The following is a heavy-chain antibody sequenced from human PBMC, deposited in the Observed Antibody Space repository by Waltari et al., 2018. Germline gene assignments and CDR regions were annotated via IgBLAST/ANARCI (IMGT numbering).Heavy chain of an antibody. J-gene: IGHJ4*02. Sequence: QVQLVQSGAEVKKPGSSVKVSCKASGGTFSSYAISWVRHAPGQGLEWMGGISPIFGTANYAQKFQGRVTITADESTSTAYMELSSLRSEDTAVYYCARVGRIAVAGIFDYWGQGTLVTVSS. CDR1: GGTFSSYA. V-gene: IGHV1-69*13. D-gene: IGHD6-19*01. CDR3: ARVGRIAVAGIFDY. CDR2: ISPIFGTA.